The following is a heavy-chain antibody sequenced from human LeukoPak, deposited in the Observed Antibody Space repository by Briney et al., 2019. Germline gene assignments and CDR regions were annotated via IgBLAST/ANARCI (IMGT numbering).Heavy chain of an antibody. CDR3: ARVNWLVGAFDI. Sequence: GGSLRLSCAASGFTFSSYSINWVRQAPGKGLEWVSSISSSSSYIYYADSVKGRFTLSRDNARNSLYLQMNSLRAEDTAVYYCARVNWLVGAFDIWGQGTMVTVSS. CDR2: ISSSSSYI. V-gene: IGHV3-21*01. CDR1: GFTFSSYS. J-gene: IGHJ3*02. D-gene: IGHD1-20*01.